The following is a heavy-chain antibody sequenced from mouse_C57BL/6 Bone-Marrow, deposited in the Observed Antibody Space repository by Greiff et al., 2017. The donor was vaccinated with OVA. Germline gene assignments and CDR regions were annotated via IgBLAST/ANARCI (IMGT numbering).Heavy chain of an antibody. D-gene: IGHD1-1*02. CDR2: ISSGGDYI. J-gene: IGHJ1*03. CDR3: TRVRPWSYLYFDV. Sequence: EVQRVESGEGLVKPGGSLKLSCAASGFTFSSYAMSWVRQTPEKRLEWVAYISSGGDYIYYADTVKGRFTISRDNARNTLYLQMSSLKSEDTAMYYCTRVRPWSYLYFDVWGTGTTVTVSS. CDR1: GFTFSSYA. V-gene: IGHV5-9-1*02.